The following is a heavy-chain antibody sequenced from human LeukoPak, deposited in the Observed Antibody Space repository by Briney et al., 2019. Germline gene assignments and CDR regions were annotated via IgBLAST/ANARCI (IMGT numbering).Heavy chain of an antibody. Sequence: GGSLRLFCAASGFTFDDYGMSWVRQAPGKGLEWVSGINWNGDSTGYAGSVKGRFTISRDNAKNSLYLQMTSLRAEDTALYYCARSRLGGVAVYFDFWGQGTLVTVSS. CDR1: GFTFDDYG. D-gene: IGHD3-10*01. V-gene: IGHV3-20*04. CDR3: ARSRLGGVAVYFDF. J-gene: IGHJ4*02. CDR2: INWNGDST.